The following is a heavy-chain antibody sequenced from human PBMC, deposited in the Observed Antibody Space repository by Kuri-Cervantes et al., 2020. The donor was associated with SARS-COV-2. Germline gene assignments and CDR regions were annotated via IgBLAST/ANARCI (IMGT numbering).Heavy chain of an antibody. V-gene: IGHV3-30-3*01. CDR3: ARDLRLGKSLDY. CDR1: GFTFSSYA. J-gene: IGHJ4*02. Sequence: GGSLRPSCSASGFTFSSYAMHWVRQAPGKGLQWVAVTSYDGSNKYYADSVKGRFTISRDNAKNSLYLQMSSLRAEDTAVYYCARDLRLGKSLDYWGQGTLVTVSS. CDR2: TSYDGSNK. D-gene: IGHD7-27*01.